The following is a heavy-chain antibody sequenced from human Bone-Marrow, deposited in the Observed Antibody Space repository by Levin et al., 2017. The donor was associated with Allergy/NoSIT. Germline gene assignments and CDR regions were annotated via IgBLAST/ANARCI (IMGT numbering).Heavy chain of an antibody. D-gene: IGHD6-19*01. CDR2: IWYDGSNK. CDR1: GFTFSTYG. CDR3: ARVPHSSGWDYFDY. J-gene: IGHJ4*02. Sequence: SGGSLRLSCAASGFTFSTYGMHWVRQAPGKGLEWVAVIWYDGSNKYLADAVKGRFTISRDNSKNTLYLQMNSLRAEDTAVYYCARVPHSSGWDYFDYWGQGTLVTVSS. V-gene: IGHV3-33*01.